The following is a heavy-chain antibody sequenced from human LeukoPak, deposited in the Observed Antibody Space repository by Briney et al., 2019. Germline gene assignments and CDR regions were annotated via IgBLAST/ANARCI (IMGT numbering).Heavy chain of an antibody. J-gene: IGHJ6*03. CDR1: GGSMSSYY. V-gene: IGHV4-59*01. CDR2: IFYSGST. CDR3: ARIINYYDILTGYPPNYYYYYMDV. Sequence: SETLSLTCTVSGGSMSSYYWSWIRQPPGMGLEYIGNIFYSGSTNYNPSLKSRVTISVDTSKNQFSLKLSSVTAADTAVYYCARIINYYDILTGYPPNYYYYYMDVWGKGTTVTISS. D-gene: IGHD3-9*01.